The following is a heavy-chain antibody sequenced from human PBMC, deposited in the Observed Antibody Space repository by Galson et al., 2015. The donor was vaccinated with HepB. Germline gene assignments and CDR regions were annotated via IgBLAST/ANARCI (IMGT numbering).Heavy chain of an antibody. Sequence: SLRLSCAASGFTFSSFAMNWVRQAPGKGLEWVSGISGSGGNTYYVDSVKGRFTISRDNSKNTLYLQMSSLRAEDTAVYYCAKDRVGAAVNNWFDPWGQGTLVTVSS. CDR2: ISGSGGNT. J-gene: IGHJ5*02. D-gene: IGHD6-13*01. CDR1: GFTFSSFA. CDR3: AKDRVGAAVNNWFDP. V-gene: IGHV3-23*01.